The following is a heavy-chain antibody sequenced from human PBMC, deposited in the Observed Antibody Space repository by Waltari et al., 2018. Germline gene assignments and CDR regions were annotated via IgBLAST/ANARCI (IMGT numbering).Heavy chain of an antibody. V-gene: IGHV1-69*01. J-gene: IGHJ6*02. CDR2: SIPIVGTA. CDR1: GGTFSSYA. CDR3: AGQSGATVYYYYGMDV. D-gene: IGHD1-26*01. Sequence: QVQLVQSGAEVKKPGSSVKVSCKASGGTFSSYAISWVRQAPGQGLEWMGGSIPIVGTANDAKKVQGRGTITADESTSTAYMELSSLRSEDTAVYYCAGQSGATVYYYYGMDVWGQGTTVTVSS.